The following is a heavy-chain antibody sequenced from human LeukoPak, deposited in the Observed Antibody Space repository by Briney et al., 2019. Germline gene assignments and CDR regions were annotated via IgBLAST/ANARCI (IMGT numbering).Heavy chain of an antibody. CDR1: GGTFSSYA. CDR3: ARGLGDSSGDKGY. CDR2: IIPIFGTA. V-gene: IGHV1-69*13. J-gene: IGHJ4*02. Sequence: SVKASCKASGGTFSSYAISWVRQAPGQGLEWMGGIIPIFGTANYAQKFQGRVTITADESTSTAYMELSSLRSEDTAVYYCARGLGDSSGDKGYWGQGTLVTVSS. D-gene: IGHD3-22*01.